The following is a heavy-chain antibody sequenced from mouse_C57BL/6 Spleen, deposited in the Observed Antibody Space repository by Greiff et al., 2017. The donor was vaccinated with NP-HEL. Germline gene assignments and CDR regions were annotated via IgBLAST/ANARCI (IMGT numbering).Heavy chain of an antibody. V-gene: IGHV1-26*01. D-gene: IGHD1-1*01. CDR1: GYTFTDYY. Sequence: VQLQQSGPELVKPGASVKISCKASGYTFTDYYMNWVKQSHGKSLEWIGDINPNTGGTSYNQKFKVKAPLTVDKSSSTAYMELRSLTSEDSAVYYCARLGLTTVVGDYWGQGTTLTVSA. CDR3: ARLGLTTVVGDY. CDR2: INPNTGGT. J-gene: IGHJ2*01.